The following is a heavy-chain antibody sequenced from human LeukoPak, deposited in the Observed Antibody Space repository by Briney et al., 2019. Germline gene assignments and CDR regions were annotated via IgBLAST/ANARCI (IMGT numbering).Heavy chain of an antibody. Sequence: GESLKISCKGSGYSFTSYWIGWVRQMPGKGLEWMGIIYPGDSDTRYSPSFQGQVTISADKSISTAYLQWSSLKASDTAMYYCAXXGYGSSWYLAREQYXFXXWGXXXLVT. D-gene: IGHD6-13*01. CDR1: GYSFTSYW. J-gene: IGHJ4*01. V-gene: IGHV5-51*01. CDR2: IYPGDSDT. CDR3: AXXGYGSSWYLAREQYXFXX.